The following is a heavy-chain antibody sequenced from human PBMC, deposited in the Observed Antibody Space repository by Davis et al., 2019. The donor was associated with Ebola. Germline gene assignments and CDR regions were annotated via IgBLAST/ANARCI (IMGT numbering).Heavy chain of an antibody. CDR1: GFTFSSYA. CDR2: ISGSGTYT. D-gene: IGHD3-9*01. J-gene: IGHJ6*02. Sequence: GGSLRLSCAASGFTFSSYATTWVRQAPGKGLEWVSTISGSGTYTYHADSVKGRFTISRDNFKNTLYLQMNSLRAEDTAVYYCAKGDFDWLLPPTYGMDVWGQGTTVTVSS. V-gene: IGHV3-23*01. CDR3: AKGDFDWLLPPTYGMDV.